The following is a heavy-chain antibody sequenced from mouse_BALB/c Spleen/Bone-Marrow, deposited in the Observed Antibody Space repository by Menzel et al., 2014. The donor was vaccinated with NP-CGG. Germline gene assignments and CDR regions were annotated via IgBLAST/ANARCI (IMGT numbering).Heavy chain of an antibody. CDR3: ARGSSYFDY. J-gene: IGHJ2*01. CDR1: GFTFSDYY. V-gene: IGHV5-4*02. Sequence: EVHLVESGGGLVKPEGSLKLSCAASGFTFSDYYMYWVRQTPEKRLEWVATISDGGSYTYYPDSVKGRFTTSRDNAKNNLYLQMSSLKSEDTAMYYCARGSSYFDYWGQGTTLTVSS. CDR2: ISDGGSYT. D-gene: IGHD1-1*01.